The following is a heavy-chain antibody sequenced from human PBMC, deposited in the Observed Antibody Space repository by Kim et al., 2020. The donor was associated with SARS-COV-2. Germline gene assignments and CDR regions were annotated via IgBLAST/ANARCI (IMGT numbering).Heavy chain of an antibody. J-gene: IGHJ4*02. V-gene: IGHV1-2*02. CDR3: ALGGARPLGY. CDR2: GT. Sequence: GTNYAQKFQSRVTMTRDTSISTAYMELSRLRSDDTAVYYCALGGARPLGYWGQGTLVTVSS. D-gene: IGHD3-16*01.